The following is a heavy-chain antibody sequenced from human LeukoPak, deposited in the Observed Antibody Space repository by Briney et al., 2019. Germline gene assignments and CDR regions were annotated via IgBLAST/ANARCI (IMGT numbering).Heavy chain of an antibody. CDR3: AREDTAMGYYYYYGMDV. J-gene: IGHJ6*04. V-gene: IGHV3-7*03. CDR2: IKQDGSEK. CDR1: GFTFSSCW. Sequence: GGSLRLSCAASGFTFSSCWMSWVRQAPGKGLEWVANIKQDGSEKYYVDSVKGRFTISRDNAKNSLYLQMNSLRAEDTAVYYCAREDTAMGYYYYYGMDVWGKGTTVTVSS. D-gene: IGHD5-18*01.